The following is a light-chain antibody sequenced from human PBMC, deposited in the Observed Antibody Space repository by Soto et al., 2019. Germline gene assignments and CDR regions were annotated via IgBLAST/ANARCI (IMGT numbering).Light chain of an antibody. J-gene: IGLJ7*01. Sequence: QPVLTQSPSASASLGASVKLTCTLSSGHSNYAIAWHQQQPEKGPRSLMKVNSGGSHIKGDGIPDRFSGSSSGAERYLFISRPQSEDEADYYCQTWGSGSAIVVFGGGTQLTVL. CDR1: SGHSNYA. V-gene: IGLV4-69*01. CDR2: VNSGGSH. CDR3: QTWGSGSAIVV.